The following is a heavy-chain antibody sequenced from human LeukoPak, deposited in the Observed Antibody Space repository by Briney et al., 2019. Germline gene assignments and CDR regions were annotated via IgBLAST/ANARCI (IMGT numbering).Heavy chain of an antibody. J-gene: IGHJ4*02. CDR2: IKRKTDSGTT. V-gene: IGHV3-15*01. CDR3: ATDLLDY. Sequence: GGSLRLSCAASGFTFSNAWMRGVRQAPGKGLEWIGRIKRKTDSGTTDFAAPVKGRFSISRDDSQTPVYLQINSLKTEDTAVYYCATDLLDYWGQGTLVTVSS. CDR1: GFTFSNAW.